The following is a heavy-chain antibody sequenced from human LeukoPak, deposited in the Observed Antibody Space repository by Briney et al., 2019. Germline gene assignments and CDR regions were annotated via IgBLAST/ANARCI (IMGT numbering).Heavy chain of an antibody. V-gene: IGHV3-23*01. J-gene: IGHJ4*02. CDR3: ARDHGIHFYGAGSFYFDY. Sequence: GGSLRLSCAASGFTFSSYAMSWVRQAPGKGLEWVSAISGSGGSTYYAGSVKGRFTISRDNSKNTLYLQMNSLRAEDTAVYYCARDHGIHFYGAGSFYFDYWGQGTLVTVSS. CDR1: GFTFSSYA. CDR2: ISGSGGST. D-gene: IGHD3-10*01.